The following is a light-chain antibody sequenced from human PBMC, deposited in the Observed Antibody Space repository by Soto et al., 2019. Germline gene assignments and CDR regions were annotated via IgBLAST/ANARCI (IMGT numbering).Light chain of an antibody. CDR2: LDRSGSY. J-gene: IGLJ3*02. V-gene: IGLV4-60*02. CDR1: SGHSTYI. Sequence: QSVLTQSSSASASLGSSVKLTCILRSGHSTYIIAWHQQQPGKAPRFLMTLDRSGSYNRGSGVPDRFSGSSSGADRYLTISNLQFEDEADYYCETWYSNTHKVFGGGTKLTVL. CDR3: ETWYSNTHKV.